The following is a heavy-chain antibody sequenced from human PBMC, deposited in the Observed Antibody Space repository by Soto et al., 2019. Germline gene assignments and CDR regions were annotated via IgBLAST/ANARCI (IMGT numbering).Heavy chain of an antibody. CDR2: IDPGDSST. CDR3: ARLEKWYYNYYGLDV. J-gene: IGHJ6*02. CDR1: GYSFTTYW. D-gene: IGHD1-26*01. Sequence: GESLKISCQGSGYSFTTYWISWVRQMPGKGLEWMGKIDPGDSSTNYSPSFRGHITISVDKSINTAHLQFSSLKAADTAVYYCARLEKWYYNYYGLDVWGQGTMVTVSS. V-gene: IGHV5-10-1*01.